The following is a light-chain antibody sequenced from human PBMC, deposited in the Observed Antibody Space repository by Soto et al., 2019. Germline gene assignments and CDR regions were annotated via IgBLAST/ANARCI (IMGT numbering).Light chain of an antibody. V-gene: IGLV2-14*01. J-gene: IGLJ2*01. Sequence: QSVLTQPASVSGSPGQSITISCTGTSSDVGGWYQQHPGKAPKLIIYDVSDRPSGVSNRFSGSKSGNTASLTISGLQAEDEADYYCSSYTSSSTRVVFGGGTKVTVL. CDR3: SSYTSSSTRVV. CDR1: SSDVGG. CDR2: DVS.